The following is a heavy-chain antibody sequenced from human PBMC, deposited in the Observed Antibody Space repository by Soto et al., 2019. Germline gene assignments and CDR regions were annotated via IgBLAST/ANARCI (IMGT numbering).Heavy chain of an antibody. CDR2: IYYSGST. V-gene: IGHV4-59*08. J-gene: IGHJ4*02. CDR1: GGSISSYY. CDR3: ARHFDY. Sequence: SETLSLTCTVSGGSISSYYWSWIRQPPGKGLEWIGYIYYSGSTNYNPSLKSRVTISVDTSKNQFSLKLSSVTAADTAVYYCARHFDYWGQGTLVTVSS.